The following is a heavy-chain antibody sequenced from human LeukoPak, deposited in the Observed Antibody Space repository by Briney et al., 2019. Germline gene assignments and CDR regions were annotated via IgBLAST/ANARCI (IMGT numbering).Heavy chain of an antibody. CDR1: GGSISSYY. J-gene: IGHJ3*02. CDR2: IYYSGST. V-gene: IGHV4-59*01. Sequence: SETLSPTCTVSGGSISSYYWSWIRQPPGKGLEWIGYIYYSGSTNYNPSLKSRVTISVDTSKNQFSLKLSSVTAADTAVYYCASPSLRNHAFDIWGQGTMVTVSS. CDR3: ASPSLRNHAFDI. D-gene: IGHD5-12*01.